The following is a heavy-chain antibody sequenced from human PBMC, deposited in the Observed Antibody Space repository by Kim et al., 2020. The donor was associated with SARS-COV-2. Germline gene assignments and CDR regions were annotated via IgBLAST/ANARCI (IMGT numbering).Heavy chain of an antibody. CDR2: IYHSGST. D-gene: IGHD6-13*01. Sequence: SETLSLTCAVSGGSISSSNWWSWVRQPPGKGLEWIGEIYHSGSTNYNPSLKSRVTISVDKSKNQFSLKLSSVTAADTAVYYCARFYSYSSSWYFDYWGQGTLVTVSS. CDR1: GGSISSSNW. V-gene: IGHV4-4*02. J-gene: IGHJ4*02. CDR3: ARFYSYSSSWYFDY.